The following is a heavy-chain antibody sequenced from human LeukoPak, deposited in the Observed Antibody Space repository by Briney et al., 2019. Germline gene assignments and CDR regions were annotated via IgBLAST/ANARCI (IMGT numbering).Heavy chain of an antibody. CDR2: INAGNGNT. Sequence: ASVKVSCTASGYTFTSYAMHWVRQAPGQRLEWMGWINAGNGNTKYSQKFQGRVTITRDTSASTAYMELSSLRSEDTAVYYCARADNVYYYGSGSQIPFDYWGQGTLVTVSS. CDR1: GYTFTSYA. D-gene: IGHD3-10*01. J-gene: IGHJ4*02. CDR3: ARADNVYYYGSGSQIPFDY. V-gene: IGHV1-3*01.